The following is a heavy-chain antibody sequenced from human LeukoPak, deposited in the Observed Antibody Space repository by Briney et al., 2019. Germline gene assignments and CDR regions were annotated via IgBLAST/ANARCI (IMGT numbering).Heavy chain of an antibody. V-gene: IGHV1-18*01. D-gene: IGHD3-10*01. CDR3: ARVHTYYYGSGSYLSDY. CDR1: GYTFTSYG. Sequence: GASVKVSCKASGYTFTSYGISWVRQAPGQGLEWMGWISAYNGNTNYAQKLQGRVTMTTDTSTSTAYMELRSLRSGDTAVYYCARVHTYYYGSGSYLSDYWGQGTLVTVSS. CDR2: ISAYNGNT. J-gene: IGHJ4*02.